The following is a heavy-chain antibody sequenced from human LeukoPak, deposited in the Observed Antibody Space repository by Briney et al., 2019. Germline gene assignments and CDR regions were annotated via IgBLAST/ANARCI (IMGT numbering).Heavy chain of an antibody. D-gene: IGHD2-15*01. CDR3: AKVLTRYCSGGSCSGYFQH. CDR1: GFTFSSYS. CDR2: ISSSSSYI. J-gene: IGHJ1*01. V-gene: IGHV3-21*04. Sequence: GGSLRLSCAASGFTFSSYSMNWVRQAPGKGLEWVSSISSSSSYIYYADSVKGRFTISRDNAKNSLYLQMNSLRAEDTAVYYCAKVLTRYCSGGSCSGYFQHWGQGTLVTVSS.